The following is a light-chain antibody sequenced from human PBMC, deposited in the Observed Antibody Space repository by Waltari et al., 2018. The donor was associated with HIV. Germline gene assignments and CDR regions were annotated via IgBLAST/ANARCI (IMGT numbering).Light chain of an antibody. J-gene: IGLJ3*02. CDR3: GTWDSSLSAAV. CDR2: DNK. V-gene: IGLV1-51*01. Sequence: QYVLPQPPSVSAAPGQKVAIPCSGSSPHIGRNLVSVYQQLPGPAPKRLIYDNKKRPSGSPDRFSGSKSGTSATLGITGLQTVDEADYYCGTWDSSLSAAVFGGGTKLTVL. CDR1: SPHIGRNL.